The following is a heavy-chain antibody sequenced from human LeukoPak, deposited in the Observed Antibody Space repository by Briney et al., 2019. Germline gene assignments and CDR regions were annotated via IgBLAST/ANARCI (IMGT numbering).Heavy chain of an antibody. CDR2: ISGDGGRT. CDR1: GFTFDDYA. J-gene: IGHJ5*02. CDR3: AKDSPLGTGWFDP. D-gene: IGHD1-14*01. V-gene: IGHV3-43*02. Sequence: VGSLRLSCAASGFTFDDYAMHWVRQAPGKSLERVSLISGDGGRTYYADSVKGRFTISRDNSKNSLYLQMNSLRTEDTALYYCAKDSPLGTGWFDPWGQGTLVTVSS.